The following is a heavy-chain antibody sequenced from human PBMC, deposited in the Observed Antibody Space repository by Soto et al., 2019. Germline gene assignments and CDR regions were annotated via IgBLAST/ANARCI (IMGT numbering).Heavy chain of an antibody. CDR1: GFTFSSYA. Sequence: GGSLRLSCAASGFTFSSYAMHWVRQAPGKGLEWVAVISYDGSNKYYADSVKGRFTISRDNSKNTLYLQMNSLRAEDTAVYYCARDLGSTVTAATYYFDYWGQGTLVTVSS. CDR3: ARDLGSTVTAATYYFDY. J-gene: IGHJ4*02. D-gene: IGHD4-17*01. V-gene: IGHV3-30-3*01. CDR2: ISYDGSNK.